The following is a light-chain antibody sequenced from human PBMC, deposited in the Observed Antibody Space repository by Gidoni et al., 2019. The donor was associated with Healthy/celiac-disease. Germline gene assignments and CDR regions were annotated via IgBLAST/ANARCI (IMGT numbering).Light chain of an antibody. Sequence: EIVMPQSPATLSVSPGERATLSCRASQSVSSTLAWYQQKPGQAPRLLIYGASTRATGVPARFSASGSGTEFTLTISSLQSEDFAVYYCQQYNNWPRTFGQGTKVEIK. J-gene: IGKJ1*01. V-gene: IGKV3-15*01. CDR3: QQYNNWPRT. CDR2: GAS. CDR1: QSVSST.